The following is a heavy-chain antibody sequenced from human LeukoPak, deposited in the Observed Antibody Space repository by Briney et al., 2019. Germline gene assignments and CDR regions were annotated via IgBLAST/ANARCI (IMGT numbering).Heavy chain of an antibody. CDR1: GFTVRTNY. CDR2: IYTGGTT. J-gene: IGHJ4*02. CDR3: AGAGSADSFDY. V-gene: IGHV3-53*01. D-gene: IGHD6-25*01. Sequence: GGSLRLSCAVSGFTVRTNYMTWVRQAPGKGLEWVSLIYTGGTTYYADSVRGRFTISRDNSKNTLYLQMNSLRAEDTAVYYCAGAGSADSFDYWGQGTLVTVSS.